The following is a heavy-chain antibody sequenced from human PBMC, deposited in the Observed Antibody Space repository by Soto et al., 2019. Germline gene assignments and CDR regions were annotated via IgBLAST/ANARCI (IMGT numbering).Heavy chain of an antibody. Sequence: QVQLVQSGAEVKKPGSSVKVSCKASGGTFSSYAISWVRQAPGQGLEWMGGIIPIFGTANYAQKFQGRVTITADESTSTAYMELSSLRSEDTAVYYCARDGVEYCSGGSCYYGMDVWGQGTLVTVSS. CDR3: ARDGVEYCSGGSCYYGMDV. CDR2: IIPIFGTA. V-gene: IGHV1-69*01. CDR1: GGTFSSYA. D-gene: IGHD2-15*01. J-gene: IGHJ6*02.